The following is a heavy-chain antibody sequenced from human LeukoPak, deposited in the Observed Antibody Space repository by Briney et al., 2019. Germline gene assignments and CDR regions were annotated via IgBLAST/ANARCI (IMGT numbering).Heavy chain of an antibody. CDR3: ARDPSISPNYYGMDV. J-gene: IGHJ6*02. CDR1: GYTFTSYY. D-gene: IGHD3-3*01. V-gene: IGHV1-46*01. CDR2: INPSGGST. Sequence: ASVKVSCMASGYTFTSYYMHWVRQAPGQGLEWMGIINPSGGSTSYAQKFQGRVTMTRDTSTSTVYMELSSLRSEDTAVYYCARDPSISPNYYGMDVWGQGTTVTVSS.